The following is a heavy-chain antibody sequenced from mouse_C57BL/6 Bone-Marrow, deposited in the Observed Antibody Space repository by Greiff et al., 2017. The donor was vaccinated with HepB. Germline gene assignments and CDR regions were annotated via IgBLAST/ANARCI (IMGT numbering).Heavy chain of an antibody. D-gene: IGHD2-5*01. Sequence: VQLQQSGAELARPGASVKLSCKASGYTFTSYGISWVKQRTGQGLEWIGEIYPRSGNTYYNEKFKGKATLTADKSSSTAYMELRSLTSEDSAVYFCARLSYSKHFAYWGKGTLVTVSA. CDR2: IYPRSGNT. CDR1: GYTFTSYG. CDR3: ARLSYSKHFAY. V-gene: IGHV1-81*01. J-gene: IGHJ3*01.